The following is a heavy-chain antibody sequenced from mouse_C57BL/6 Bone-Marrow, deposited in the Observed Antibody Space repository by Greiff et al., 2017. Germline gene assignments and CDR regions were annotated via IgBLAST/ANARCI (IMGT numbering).Heavy chain of an antibody. CDR1: EYEFPSHD. V-gene: IGHV5-2*01. Sequence: EVKLVESGGGLVQPGESLKLSCESNEYEFPSHDMSWVRKTPEKRLELVAAINSDGGSTYYPDTMERRFIITRDNTKKTLYLQRSSLRSEDTALYYGARADGNYPDGYWGQGTTLTVSS. CDR3: ARADGNYPDGY. J-gene: IGHJ2*01. D-gene: IGHD2-1*01. CDR2: INSDGGST.